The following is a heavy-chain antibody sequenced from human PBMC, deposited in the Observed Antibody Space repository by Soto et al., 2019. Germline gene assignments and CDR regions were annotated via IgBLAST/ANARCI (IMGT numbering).Heavy chain of an antibody. D-gene: IGHD3-22*01. CDR2: IYYSGSI. V-gene: IGHV4-59*02. CDR1: RGRVSVYV. J-gene: IGHJ4*02. Sequence: SESLSITSTASRGRVSVYVWTWILQPPRKGLVWIGYIYYSGSISYNPALKSRLTISVDTSKNQFYLRLTSVTAADTAVFYCAGENSSGYKFFEYWVKGTLVTVTS. CDR3: AGENSSGYKFFEY.